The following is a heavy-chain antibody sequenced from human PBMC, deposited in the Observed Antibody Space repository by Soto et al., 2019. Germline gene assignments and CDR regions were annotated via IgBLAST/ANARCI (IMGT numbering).Heavy chain of an antibody. D-gene: IGHD3-22*01. CDR3: ARDRASSGYYDSSGYI. V-gene: IGHV1-69*08. Sequence: QVQLVQSGAEVKKPGSSVKVSCKASGGTFSSYTISWVRQAPGQGLEWMGRIIPILGIANYAQKFQGRVTITADKSTTTAYMELSSLRSEDTAVYYCARDRASSGYYDSSGYIWGQGTMVTVSS. J-gene: IGHJ3*02. CDR1: GGTFSSYT. CDR2: IIPILGIA.